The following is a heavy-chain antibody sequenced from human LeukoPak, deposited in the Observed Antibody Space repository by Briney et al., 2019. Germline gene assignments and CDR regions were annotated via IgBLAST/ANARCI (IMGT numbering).Heavy chain of an antibody. CDR3: ARDALDYGDYVSFDY. J-gene: IGHJ4*02. V-gene: IGHV1-18*01. CDR1: GYTFTSYG. Sequence: ASVKVSCKASGYTFTSYGISWVRQAPGQGLEWMGWISAYNGNTNYAQKLQGRATMTTDTSTSTAYMELRSLRSDDTAVYFCARDALDYGDYVSFDYWGQGTLVTVSS. D-gene: IGHD4-17*01. CDR2: ISAYNGNT.